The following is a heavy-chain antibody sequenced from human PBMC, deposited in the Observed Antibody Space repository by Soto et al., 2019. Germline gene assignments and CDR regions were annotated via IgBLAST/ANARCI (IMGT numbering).Heavy chain of an antibody. V-gene: IGHV4-31*03. CDR2: IYYSGST. CDR1: GGSISSGGYY. CDR3: ARAVGWLQSPYFDY. J-gene: IGHJ4*02. Sequence: ASETLSLTCTVSGGSISSGGYYWSWIRQHPGKGLEWIGYIYYSGSTYYNPSLKSRVTISVDTSKNQFSLKLSSVTAADTAVYYCARAVGWLQSPYFDYWGQGTLVTVSS. D-gene: IGHD5-12*01.